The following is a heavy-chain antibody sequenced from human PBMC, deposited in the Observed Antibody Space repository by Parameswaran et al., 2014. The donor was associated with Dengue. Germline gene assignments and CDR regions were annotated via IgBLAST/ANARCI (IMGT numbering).Heavy chain of an antibody. D-gene: IGHD3-10*01. CDR2: ISSSSSYI. J-gene: IGHJ6*02. V-gene: IGHV3-21*01. Sequence: VRQAPGKGLEWVSSISSSSSYIYYADSVKGRFTISRDNAKNSLYLQMNSLRAEDTAVYYCARDGSGSYGMDVWGQGTTVTVSS. CDR3: ARDGSGSYGMDV.